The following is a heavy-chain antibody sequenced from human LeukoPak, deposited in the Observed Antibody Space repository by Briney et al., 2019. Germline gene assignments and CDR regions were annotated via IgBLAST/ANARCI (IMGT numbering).Heavy chain of an antibody. J-gene: IGHJ4*02. CDR2: ISSSSSYI. CDR3: AREGEEGLAYCGGDCYSFDY. V-gene: IGHV3-21*01. CDR1: GFTFSSYS. D-gene: IGHD2-21*02. Sequence: GGSLRLSCAASGFTFSSYSMNWVRQAPGKGLEWVSSISSSSSYIYYADSVKGRFTISRDNAKNSLYLQMNSLRAEDTAVYYCAREGEEGLAYCGGDCYSFDYWGQGTLVTVSS.